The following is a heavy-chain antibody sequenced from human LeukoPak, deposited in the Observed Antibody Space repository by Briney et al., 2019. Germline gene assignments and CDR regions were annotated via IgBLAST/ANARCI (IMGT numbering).Heavy chain of an antibody. Sequence: PGGSLRLSCAASGFTFSSYSMNWVRQAPGKGLEWVSSISSSSSYIYYADSVKGRFTISRDNAKNSLYLQMNSLRAEDTAVYYCAREGDSSGYYPDSIDYWGQGTLVTVSS. CDR3: AREGDSSGYYPDSIDY. CDR2: ISSSSSYI. D-gene: IGHD3-22*01. J-gene: IGHJ4*02. V-gene: IGHV3-21*01. CDR1: GFTFSSYS.